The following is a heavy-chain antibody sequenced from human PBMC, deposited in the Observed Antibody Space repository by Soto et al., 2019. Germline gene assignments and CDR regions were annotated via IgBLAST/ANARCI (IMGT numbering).Heavy chain of an antibody. CDR3: AHSGLIALDSSGYCCVFFGY. V-gene: IGHV2-5*01. Sequence: GLDLEWLALIYWNDDKRYSPSLKSRLTITKDTSKNQVVLTMTNMDPVDTATYYCAHSGLIALDSSGYCCVFFGYWGQGTLVTVSS. D-gene: IGHD3-22*01. J-gene: IGHJ4*02. CDR2: IYWNDDK.